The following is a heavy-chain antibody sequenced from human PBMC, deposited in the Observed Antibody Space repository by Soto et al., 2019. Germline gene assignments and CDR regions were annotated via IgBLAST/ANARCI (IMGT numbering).Heavy chain of an antibody. CDR2: IYHTGKT. J-gene: IGHJ5*02. CDR3: ARERQVGPSSGRFDP. CDR1: GDAIYIGGYY. Sequence: QVQLQESGPGLVKPSQTLSLTCTVSGDAIYIGGYYWTWIRQHPGKGLEWIGYIYHTGKTYYNPSLESRVTMSVDTSKNQFSLKLASVTAADTAVYYCARERQVGPSSGRFDPWGQGTLVTVSS. V-gene: IGHV4-31*03.